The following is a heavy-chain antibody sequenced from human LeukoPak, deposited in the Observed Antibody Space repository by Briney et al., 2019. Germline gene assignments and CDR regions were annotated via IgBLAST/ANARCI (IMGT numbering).Heavy chain of an antibody. CDR1: GYTFTGYY. CDR3: ALFHYGDPIFDY. Sequence: ASVRVSCKASGYTFTGYYMHWVRQAPGQGLEWMGWINPNSGDTNYAQKFQGRVTMTRDTSISTAYMELSRLRSDDTAVYYCALFHYGDPIFDYWGQGTLVTVSS. D-gene: IGHD4-17*01. J-gene: IGHJ4*02. CDR2: INPNSGDT. V-gene: IGHV1-2*02.